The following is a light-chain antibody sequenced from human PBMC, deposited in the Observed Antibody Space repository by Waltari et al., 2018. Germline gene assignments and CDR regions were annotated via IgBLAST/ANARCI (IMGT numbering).Light chain of an antibody. CDR3: QMYVRLPVT. J-gene: IGKJ1*01. Sequence: EIVLTQSPGTLSLSPGDGAALSCRGSQSVGTYIAWYQQKPGQAPRLLIFGASNRATGIPDRFSGSGSGTDFSLTISRLEPEDFAVYYCQMYVRLPVTFGHGTRVEIK. CDR1: QSVGTY. CDR2: GAS. V-gene: IGKV3-20*01.